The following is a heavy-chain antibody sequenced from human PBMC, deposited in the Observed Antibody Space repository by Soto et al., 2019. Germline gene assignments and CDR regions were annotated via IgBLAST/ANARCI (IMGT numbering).Heavy chain of an antibody. D-gene: IGHD4-17*01. CDR2: IYPGDSDT. J-gene: IGHJ4*02. CDR3: ARAPNYGGPKRYFDY. CDR1: GYSFTSYW. V-gene: IGHV5-51*01. Sequence: PGESLKISCNGSGYSFTSYWIGWVRQMPGKGLEWMGIIYPGDSDTRYSPSFQGQVTISADKSISTAYLQWSSLKASDTAMYYCARAPNYGGPKRYFDYWGQGTLVTVSP.